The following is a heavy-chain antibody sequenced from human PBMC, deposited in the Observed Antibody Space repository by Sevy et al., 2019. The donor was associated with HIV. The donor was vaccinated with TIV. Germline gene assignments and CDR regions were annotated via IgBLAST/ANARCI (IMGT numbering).Heavy chain of an antibody. CDR1: GYTLTELS. CDR3: ARRAPYCSSTSCSRQYYFDY. CDR2: FDPEDGET. J-gene: IGHJ4*02. Sequence: ASVKVSCKVSGYTLTELSMHWVRQAPGKGLEWMGGFDPEDGETIYAQKFQGRVTMTEDTSTDTAYMELSSLRSEDTAVYYYARRAPYCSSTSCSRQYYFDYWGQGTLVTVSS. V-gene: IGHV1-24*01. D-gene: IGHD2-2*01.